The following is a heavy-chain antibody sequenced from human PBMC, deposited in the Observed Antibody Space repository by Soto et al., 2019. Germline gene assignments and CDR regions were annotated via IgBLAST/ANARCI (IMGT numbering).Heavy chain of an antibody. CDR2: IIPIFGTA. J-gene: IGHJ4*02. CDR1: GGTFSSYA. Sequence: QVQLVQSGAEVKKPGSSVKVSCKASGGTFSSYAISWVLQAPGQGLEWMGGIIPIFGTANYAQKFQGRVTILADASTSTAYMELSSLRSEDTAVYYFAREVGDALGLCSSTSCFYFDYWCQGTLVTVSS. V-gene: IGHV1-69*01. D-gene: IGHD2-2*01. CDR3: AREVGDALGLCSSTSCFYFDY.